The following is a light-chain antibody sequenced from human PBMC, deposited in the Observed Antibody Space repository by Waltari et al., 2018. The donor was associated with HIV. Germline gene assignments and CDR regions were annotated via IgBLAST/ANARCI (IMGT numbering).Light chain of an antibody. CDR1: NIGSKN. CDR2: RDS. Sequence: SYELTQPLSVSVALGQTARITCGGNNIGSKNVHWYQQKPGQAPVLVIYRDSNRPSGIPERFPGCNAGNTATLTISRAQAGDEADYYCHVWDSSTVVFGGGTKLTVL. V-gene: IGLV3-9*01. J-gene: IGLJ2*01. CDR3: HVWDSSTVV.